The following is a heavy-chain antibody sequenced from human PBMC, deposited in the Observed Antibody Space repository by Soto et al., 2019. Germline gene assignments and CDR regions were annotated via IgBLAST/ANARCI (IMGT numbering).Heavy chain of an antibody. Sequence: PGGSLRLSCEASGFTFSNYAMSWVRQAPGKGLEWGSVISGSGGSTYYADAVKGRFTISRDNSKNTLYLQMNSLRAEDTGVYYCAKDSSSWPPESFPHWGQGTLVTVSS. J-gene: IGHJ1*01. D-gene: IGHD6-13*01. CDR3: AKDSSSWPPESFPH. V-gene: IGHV3-23*01. CDR1: GFTFSNYA. CDR2: ISGSGGST.